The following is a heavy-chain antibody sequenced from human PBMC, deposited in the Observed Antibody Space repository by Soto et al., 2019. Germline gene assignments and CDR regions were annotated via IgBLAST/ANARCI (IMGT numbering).Heavy chain of an antibody. Sequence: SETLSLTCAVYGGSFSGYYWTWIRQPPGTGLEWIGEINHSGSTNYNPSLKSRVTISVDTSKNQFSLKLTSVTAADTAVYYCARGDYHDISGPFSDAFDIWGQGTMVTVS. J-gene: IGHJ3*02. CDR1: GGSFSGYY. CDR3: ARGDYHDISGPFSDAFDI. D-gene: IGHD3-22*01. CDR2: INHSGST. V-gene: IGHV4-34*01.